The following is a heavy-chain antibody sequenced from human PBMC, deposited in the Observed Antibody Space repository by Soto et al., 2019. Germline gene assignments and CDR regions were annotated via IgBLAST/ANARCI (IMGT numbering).Heavy chain of an antibody. D-gene: IGHD2-15*01. Sequence: SETLSLTCTVSGGSISSYYWSWIRQPPGKGLEWIGYIYYSGSTNYNPSLKSRVTISVDTSKNQFSLKLSSVTAADTAVYYCARHEEDCSGGSCYSYYFQHWGQGTLVTVSS. CDR1: GGSISSYY. CDR3: ARHEEDCSGGSCYSYYFQH. V-gene: IGHV4-59*08. J-gene: IGHJ1*01. CDR2: IYYSGST.